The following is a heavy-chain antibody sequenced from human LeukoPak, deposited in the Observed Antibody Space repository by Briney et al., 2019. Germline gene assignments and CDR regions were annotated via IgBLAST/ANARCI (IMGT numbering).Heavy chain of an antibody. CDR1: GFTFSSYS. Sequence: GGSLRLSCAASGFTFSSYSMNWVRQAPGRGLEWVSHVAGVGGSTDYSDSVRGRFTVSRDNSKATLYLQMNSLRAEDTAVYYCARKKEGDYWGQGTLVTVSS. J-gene: IGHJ4*02. V-gene: IGHV3-23*01. CDR3: ARKKEGDY. CDR2: VAGVGGST.